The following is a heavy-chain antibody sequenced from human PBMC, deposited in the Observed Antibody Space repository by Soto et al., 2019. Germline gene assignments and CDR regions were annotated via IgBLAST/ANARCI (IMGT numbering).Heavy chain of an antibody. D-gene: IGHD3-9*01. CDR2: IKQDGSEK. J-gene: IGHJ4*02. CDR1: GFTGTGYW. V-gene: IGHV3-7*03. Sequence: GSLRLSCAASGFTGTGYWMSWVRQAPGKGLEWVANIKQDGSEKYYVDSVKGRFTISRDNTKNSLYLQMNSLRAEDTAVYFCARETTGTGDYWGRGTLVTVSS. CDR3: ARETTGTGDY.